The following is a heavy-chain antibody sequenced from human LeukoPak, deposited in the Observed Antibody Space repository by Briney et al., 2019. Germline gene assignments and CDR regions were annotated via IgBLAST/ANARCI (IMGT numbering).Heavy chain of an antibody. CDR3: ASRDTAMVAFDY. CDR2: ISGSGGST. CDR1: GFTFSSYA. Sequence: GGSLRLSCAASGFTFSSYAMSWVPQAPGKGLEWVSAISGSGGSTYYADSVKGRFTISRDNSKNTLYLQMNSLRAEDTAVYYCASRDTAMVAFDYWGQGTLVTVSS. V-gene: IGHV3-23*01. J-gene: IGHJ4*02. D-gene: IGHD5-18*01.